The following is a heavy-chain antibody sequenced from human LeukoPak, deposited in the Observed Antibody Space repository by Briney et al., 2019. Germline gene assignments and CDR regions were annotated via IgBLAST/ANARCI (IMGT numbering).Heavy chain of an antibody. Sequence: SETLSLTCAVYGGSFSGYYWSWMRQPPGKGLEWIGEINHSGSTNYNPSLKSRVTISVDTSKNQFSLKLSSVTVADTAVYYCARMLSIAAPGDLDYWGQGTLVTVSS. V-gene: IGHV4-34*01. CDR3: ARMLSIAAPGDLDY. J-gene: IGHJ4*02. CDR2: INHSGST. CDR1: GGSFSGYY. D-gene: IGHD6-6*01.